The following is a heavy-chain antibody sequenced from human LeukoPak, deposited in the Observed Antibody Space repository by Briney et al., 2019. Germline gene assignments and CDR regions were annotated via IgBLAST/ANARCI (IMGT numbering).Heavy chain of an antibody. CDR2: INTNTGNP. Sequence: ASVKVSCKASGYIFTMNSLVWVRQGPGQGLEWMGWINTNTGNPTYAQGFTGRFVFSLDTSVSTAYLQISSIKAEDSAVYYCARAFGSGYSTDAWGQGTTVTVSS. D-gene: IGHD6-19*01. CDR3: ARAFGSGYSTDA. J-gene: IGHJ6*02. CDR1: GYIFTMNS. V-gene: IGHV7-4-1*02.